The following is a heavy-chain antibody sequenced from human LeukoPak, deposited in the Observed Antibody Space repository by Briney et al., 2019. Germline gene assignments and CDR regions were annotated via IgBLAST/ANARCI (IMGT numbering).Heavy chain of an antibody. CDR3: ARGSGSSDWPFDY. CDR1: GYTFTSYA. V-gene: IGHV1-3*01. D-gene: IGHD2-2*01. CDR2: VNAGNGNT. J-gene: IGHJ4*02. Sequence: ASVKVSCKASGYTFTSYAMHWVRQAPGQRLEWMGWVNAGNGNTGYSQEFQGRLSITRDTSASTAYMEVSSLRPGDTAVYYCARGSGSSDWPFDYWGQGTLVTVSS.